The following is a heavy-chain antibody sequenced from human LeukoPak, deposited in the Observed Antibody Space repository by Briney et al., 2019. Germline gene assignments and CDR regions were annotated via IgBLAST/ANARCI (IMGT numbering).Heavy chain of an antibody. CDR1: GFTFSGSP. CDR3: TSWGGIAVGYYMDV. J-gene: IGHJ6*03. V-gene: IGHV3-73*01. CDR2: IRSKANGYAT. Sequence: GGSLRLSCAASGFTFSGSPMHWVRQASGKGLEWVGRIRSKANGYATAYAASVRGRFTISRDDSKNAAYLQMNSLKTEDTAVYYCTSWGGIAVGYYMDVWGKGTTVTVSS. D-gene: IGHD6-19*01.